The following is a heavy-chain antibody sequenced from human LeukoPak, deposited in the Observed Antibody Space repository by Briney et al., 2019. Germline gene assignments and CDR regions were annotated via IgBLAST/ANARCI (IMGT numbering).Heavy chain of an antibody. CDR3: ARASGGNSEDYYYYYYMDV. Sequence: SVKVSCKASGGTFSSYAISWVRQAPGQGLEWMGRIIPILGIANYAQKFQGRVTITADKSTSTAYMELSSLSSVTAADTAVYYCARASGGNSEDYYYYYYMDVWGKGTTVTVSS. V-gene: IGHV1-69*04. CDR1: GGTFSSYA. CDR2: IIPILGIA. J-gene: IGHJ6*03. D-gene: IGHD4-23*01.